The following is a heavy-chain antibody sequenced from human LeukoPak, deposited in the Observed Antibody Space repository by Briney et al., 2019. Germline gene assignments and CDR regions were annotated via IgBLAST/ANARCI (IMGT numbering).Heavy chain of an antibody. CDR3: AKGAKRLGYCSGGTCYSNYDYYYMDV. V-gene: IGHV3-23*01. J-gene: IGHJ6*03. D-gene: IGHD2-15*01. CDR1: GFTFSSYN. Sequence: GGSLRLSCAASGFTFSSYNMNWVRQAPGKGLEWVSAISGSGGSTYYADSVKGRFTISRDNSKNTLYLQMNSLRAEDTAVYYCAKGAKRLGYCSGGTCYSNYDYYYMDVWGKGTTVTISS. CDR2: ISGSGGST.